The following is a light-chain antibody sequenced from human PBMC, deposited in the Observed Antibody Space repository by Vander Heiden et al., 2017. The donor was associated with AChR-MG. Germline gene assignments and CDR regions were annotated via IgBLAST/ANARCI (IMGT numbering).Light chain of an antibody. J-gene: IGKJ4*01. Sequence: EILLTQSPATLSVSPGERAISSCRASQSVGSNLAWYQQKPGQAPRLLIYGASTRASGIPAGFSGSGSGTEFTLTISSRQSEDFAVYHWQQESNCPLTVGGGTKVDIK. CDR1: QSVGSN. V-gene: IGKV3-15*01. CDR2: GAS. CDR3: QQESNCPLT.